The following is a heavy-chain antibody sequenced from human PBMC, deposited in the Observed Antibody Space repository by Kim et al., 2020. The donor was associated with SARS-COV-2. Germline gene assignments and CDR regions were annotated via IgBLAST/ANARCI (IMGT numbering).Heavy chain of an antibody. CDR2: MNPNSGNT. CDR3: ARGWGFRGVAATQRDWFDT. CDR1: GYTFTSYD. J-gene: IGHJ5*02. Sequence: ASVKVSCKASGYTFTSYDINWVRQATGPGLEWMGWMNPNSGNTGYAQKFQGRVTMTRNTSISTAYMELSSLRSEDTAVYYCARGWGFRGVAATQRDWFDTWGQGTLVTVSS. D-gene: IGHD2-15*01. V-gene: IGHV1-8*01.